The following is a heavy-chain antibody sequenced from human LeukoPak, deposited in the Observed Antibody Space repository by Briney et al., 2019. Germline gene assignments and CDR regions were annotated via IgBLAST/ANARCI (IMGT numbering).Heavy chain of an antibody. CDR2: IYYSGST. CDR3: ARDSAPNLLAYFDY. Sequence: SETLSLTCTVSGGSISSYYWSWIRQPPGKGLEWIGYIYYSGSTNYNPSLKSRVTMSVDTSKNQFSLRLNSVTAADTAVYYCARDSAPNLLAYFDYWGQGILVTVSS. J-gene: IGHJ4*02. D-gene: IGHD2/OR15-2a*01. V-gene: IGHV4-59*12. CDR1: GGSISSYY.